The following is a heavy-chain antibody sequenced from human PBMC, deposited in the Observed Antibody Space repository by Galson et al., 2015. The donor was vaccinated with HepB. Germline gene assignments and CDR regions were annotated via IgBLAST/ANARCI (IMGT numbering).Heavy chain of an antibody. V-gene: IGHV1-2*02. CDR1: GYTFTGYY. CDR2: INPNSGGT. Sequence: SVKVSCKASGYTFTGYYMHWVRQAPGQGLEWMGWINPNSGGTNYAQKFQGRVTMTRDTSISTAYMELSRLRSDDTAVYYCAPSAVAAAGADYYYYGMDVWGQGTTVTVSS. CDR3: APSAVAAAGADYYYYGMDV. J-gene: IGHJ6*02. D-gene: IGHD6-13*01.